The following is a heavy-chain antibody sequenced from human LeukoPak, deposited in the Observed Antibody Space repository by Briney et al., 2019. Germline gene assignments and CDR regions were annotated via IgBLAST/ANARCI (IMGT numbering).Heavy chain of an antibody. Sequence: PSETLSLTCTVSGGSISSYYWSWIRQPPGKGLEWIAYISDIGSINYNPSLKSRVTISVDTSKNQFSLKLSSVTAADTAVYYCARLTDLEYSSSENDAFDIWGQGTMVTVSS. J-gene: IGHJ3*02. D-gene: IGHD6-6*01. CDR3: ARLTDLEYSSSENDAFDI. CDR1: GGSISSYY. V-gene: IGHV4-59*12. CDR2: ISDIGSI.